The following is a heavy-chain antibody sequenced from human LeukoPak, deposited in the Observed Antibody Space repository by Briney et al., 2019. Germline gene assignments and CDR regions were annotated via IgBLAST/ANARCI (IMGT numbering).Heavy chain of an antibody. CDR1: GFTFSSYW. V-gene: IGHV3-7*01. CDR3: ARDPSLQYCSSTSCYYFDY. CDR2: IKEDGSEI. D-gene: IGHD2-2*01. J-gene: IGHJ4*02. Sequence: PGGSLRLSCAASGFTFSSYWMNWVRQAPGKGLEWVANIKEDGSEIYYVDSVKGRFTISRDNAKNSLFLQMNSLRAEDTAVYYCARDPSLQYCSSTSCYYFDYWGQGTLVTVSS.